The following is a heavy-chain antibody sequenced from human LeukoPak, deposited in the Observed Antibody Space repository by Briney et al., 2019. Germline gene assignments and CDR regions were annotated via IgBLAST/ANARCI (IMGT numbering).Heavy chain of an antibody. Sequence: GASVKVSCKASGYTFTSYAMNWVRQAPGQGLEWMGWINTNTGNPTYAQGFTGRFVFSLDTSVSTAYLQISSLKAEDTAVYYCARPMGRGDWAPYASDIWGQGTMVTVSS. CDR3: ARPMGRGDWAPYASDI. D-gene: IGHD2-21*02. CDR2: INTNTGNP. V-gene: IGHV7-4-1*02. CDR1: GYTFTSYA. J-gene: IGHJ3*02.